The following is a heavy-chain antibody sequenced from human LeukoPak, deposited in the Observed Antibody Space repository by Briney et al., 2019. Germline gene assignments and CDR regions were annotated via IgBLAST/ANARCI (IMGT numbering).Heavy chain of an antibody. CDR3: ARGGSSWSAFDI. CDR2: INSDGSST. Sequence: GGSLRLSCAASGFTFSSYWMHWVRQAPGKGLVWVSRINSDGSSTNYADAVKGRFTISRDNAKNTLYLQTNSLRAEDTAVYYCARGGSSWSAFDIWGQGTMVIVSS. J-gene: IGHJ3*02. D-gene: IGHD6-13*01. V-gene: IGHV3-74*01. CDR1: GFTFSSYW.